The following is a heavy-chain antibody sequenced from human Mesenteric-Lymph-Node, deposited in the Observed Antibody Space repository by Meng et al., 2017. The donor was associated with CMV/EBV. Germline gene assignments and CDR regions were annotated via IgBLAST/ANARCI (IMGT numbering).Heavy chain of an antibody. Sequence: GESLKISCAASGFTFSNYAMSWVRQAPGKGLEWVSGITASGSTTYYAVSVRGRFTISRDNSKNTLYLQMNSLRVEDTAVYYCAKAHRWGRDYYYYYGMDVWGQGTTVTVSS. CDR2: ITASGSTT. V-gene: IGHV3-23*01. CDR1: GFTFSNYA. D-gene: IGHD3-16*01. CDR3: AKAHRWGRDYYYYYGMDV. J-gene: IGHJ6*02.